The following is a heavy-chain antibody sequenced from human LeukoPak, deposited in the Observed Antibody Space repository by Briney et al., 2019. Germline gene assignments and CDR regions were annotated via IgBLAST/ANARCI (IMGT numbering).Heavy chain of an antibody. J-gene: IGHJ5*02. CDR2: INHSGST. D-gene: IGHD3-10*01. CDR3: ASGRGSFDP. CDR1: GGSFSGYY. Sequence: ASETLSLTCAVYGGSFSGYYWSWIRQPPGKGLEWIGEINHSGSTNYNPSLKSRVTISVDTSKNQFSLKLSSVTAADTAVYYCASGRGSFDPWGQGTLVTVSS. V-gene: IGHV4-34*01.